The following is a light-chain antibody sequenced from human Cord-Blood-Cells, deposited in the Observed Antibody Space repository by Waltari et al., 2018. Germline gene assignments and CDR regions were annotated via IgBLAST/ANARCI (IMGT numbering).Light chain of an antibody. J-gene: IGLJ3*02. V-gene: IGLV2-23*01. CDR1: SSDVGSYNL. Sequence: QSALTQPASVSGSPGQSITLSCTGTSSDVGSYNLVSWYQQHPGKAPKLMIYAGSKLLEGVWNRFSGSKSGNTASLTSYGLQAEDEADYYCCSYAGSSTWVFGGGTKLTVL. CDR3: CSYAGSSTWV. CDR2: AGS.